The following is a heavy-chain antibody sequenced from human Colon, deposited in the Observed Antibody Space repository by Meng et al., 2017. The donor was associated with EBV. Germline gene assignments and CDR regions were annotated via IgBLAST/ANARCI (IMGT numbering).Heavy chain of an antibody. CDR1: CASTDSDYW. V-gene: IGHV4-4*02. J-gene: IGHJ5*02. D-gene: IGHD3-10*01. Sequence: QLMACGPGRVKPSELLSCTCAAPCASTDSDYWWNWVRQTPGKGLEWIGEISHSGTTNYNPSLKSRVTISIDKSKNQFSLKLTSVTAADTAVYYCARDYYASGFVFDLWGQGTLVTVSS. CDR2: ISHSGTT. CDR3: ARDYYASGFVFDL.